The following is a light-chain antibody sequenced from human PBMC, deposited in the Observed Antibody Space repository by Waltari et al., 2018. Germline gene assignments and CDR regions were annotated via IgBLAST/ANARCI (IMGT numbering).Light chain of an antibody. Sequence: QSVLTQPPSLSGAPGHRVTIPCTGSRSNIAAGYAVPWYQHLPRTAPTLLIYGNSNRPSGVPDRFSASKSGTSASLVITGLQAEDEADYYCQSCDSGLNAFYVFGTGTKVTVL. J-gene: IGLJ1*01. CDR3: QSCDSGLNAFYV. CDR2: GNS. CDR1: RSNIAAGYA. V-gene: IGLV1-40*01.